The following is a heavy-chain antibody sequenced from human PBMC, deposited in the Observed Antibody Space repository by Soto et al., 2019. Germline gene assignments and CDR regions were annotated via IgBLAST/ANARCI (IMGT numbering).Heavy chain of an antibody. Sequence: GGSLRLSCAASGFTFSSYDMSWVRQAPGKGLEWVSAISGSSGSTYYADSVKGRFTISRDNPKNTLYLQMNSLRAEDKAVYYCEKVPDYYGHTFDYWGQGTLVTVSS. CDR2: ISGSSGST. V-gene: IGHV3-23*01. CDR3: EKVPDYYGHTFDY. J-gene: IGHJ4*02. D-gene: IGHD3-10*01. CDR1: GFTFSSYD.